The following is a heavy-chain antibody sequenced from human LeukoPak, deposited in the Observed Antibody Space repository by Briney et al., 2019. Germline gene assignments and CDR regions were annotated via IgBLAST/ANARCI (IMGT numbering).Heavy chain of an antibody. J-gene: IGHJ4*02. V-gene: IGHV4-34*01. CDR1: GGSFSGYY. D-gene: IGHD2-2*01. CDR3: ARRVINCSSTSCYSLNNYFDY. Sequence: SETLSLTCAVYGGSFSGYYWSWIRQPPGKGLEWIGEINHSGSTNYNPSLKSRVTISVDTSKNQFSLKLSSVTAADTAVYYCARRVINCSSTSCYSLNNYFDYWGQGTLVTVSS. CDR2: INHSGST.